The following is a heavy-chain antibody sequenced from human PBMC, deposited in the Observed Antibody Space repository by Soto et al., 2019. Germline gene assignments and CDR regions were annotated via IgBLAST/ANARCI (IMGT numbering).Heavy chain of an antibody. CDR1: GFTFSSYG. J-gene: IGHJ4*02. V-gene: IGHV3-33*01. CDR3: GRGGGGYSSGWSTPDY. CDR2: IWYDGSNK. Sequence: QVQLVESGGGVVQPGRSLRLSCAASGFTFSSYGMHWVRQAPGKGLEWVAVIWYDGSNKYYADSVKGRFTISRDNSKNTLYLQMNSLRAEDTAVYYCGRGGGGYSSGWSTPDYWGQGTLVTVS. D-gene: IGHD6-19*01.